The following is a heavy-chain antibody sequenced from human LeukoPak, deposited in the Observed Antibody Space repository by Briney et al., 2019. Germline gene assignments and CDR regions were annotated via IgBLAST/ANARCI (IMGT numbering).Heavy chain of an antibody. CDR2: INHSGST. J-gene: IGHJ4*02. CDR1: GGSFSGYY. V-gene: IGHV4-34*01. D-gene: IGHD3-16*01. Sequence: EALSLTCAVYGGSFSGYYWSWIRPPPGEGLEWIGEINHSGSTNYNPSLKSRVTISVDTSKHQFSLKLSSVTAADTAVYYCARGYWGYYFDYWGQGTLVTVSS. CDR3: ARGYWGYYFDY.